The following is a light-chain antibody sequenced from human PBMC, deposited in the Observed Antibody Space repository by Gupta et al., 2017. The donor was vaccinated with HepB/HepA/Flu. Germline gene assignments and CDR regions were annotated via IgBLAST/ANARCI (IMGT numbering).Light chain of an antibody. V-gene: IGLV2-14*03. Sequence: HSALTQPASVSGSPGQSITISCPGTTTDIGGYNYVSWYQQHPGKAPKLIIYDVINRPSGVSSRFSGSKSGNTASLTISGLQADDEADYYCNSYTTTGTWVFGGGTKLTVL. CDR3: NSYTTTGTWV. CDR2: DVI. J-gene: IGLJ3*02. CDR1: TTDIGGYNY.